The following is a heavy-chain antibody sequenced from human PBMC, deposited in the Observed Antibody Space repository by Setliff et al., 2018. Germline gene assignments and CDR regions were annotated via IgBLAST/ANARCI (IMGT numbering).Heavy chain of an antibody. D-gene: IGHD5-18*01. CDR1: GGTFSSYG. J-gene: IGHJ6*03. Sequence: SVKVSCKASGGTFSSYGVTWVRQAPGQGLEWMGGTIPIFGSTNYAQQFQGRVTIITDESTSTSYMELTSLRTEDTAVYYCAREGVDTRSSTDYRYYMDVWGKGTTVTVSS. V-gene: IGHV1-69*05. CDR3: AREGVDTRSSTDYRYYMDV. CDR2: TIPIFGST.